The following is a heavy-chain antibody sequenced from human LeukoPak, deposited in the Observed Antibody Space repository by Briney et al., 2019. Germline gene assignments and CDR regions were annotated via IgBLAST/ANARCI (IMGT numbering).Heavy chain of an antibody. CDR2: INSKTENYAT. CDR3: TRLKDPYDYGDYVFDY. J-gene: IGHJ4*02. D-gene: IGHD4-17*01. V-gene: IGHV3-73*01. CDR1: GFTFSDSA. Sequence: SGGSLRLSCVASGFTFSDSAIHWVRQAAGKGLEWVGRINSKTENYATAYAASVKGRFTVSRDDLKNTAYLQMNSLKTEDTAVYYCTRLKDPYDYGDYVFDYWGQGTLVTVSS.